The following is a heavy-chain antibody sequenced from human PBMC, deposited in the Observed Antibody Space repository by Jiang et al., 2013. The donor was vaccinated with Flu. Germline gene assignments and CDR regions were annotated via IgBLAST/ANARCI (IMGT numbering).Heavy chain of an antibody. Sequence: RVTISVDTSKNQFSLKLSSVTAADTAVYYCARYGSYYDSSFPKLENWFDPWGQGTLVTVSS. V-gene: IGHV4-31*02. CDR3: ARYGSYYDSSFPKLENWFDP. J-gene: IGHJ5*02. D-gene: IGHD3-22*01.